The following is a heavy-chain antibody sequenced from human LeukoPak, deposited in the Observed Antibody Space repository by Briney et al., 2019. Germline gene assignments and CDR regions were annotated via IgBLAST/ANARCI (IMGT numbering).Heavy chain of an antibody. CDR3: ARQPDVSSGSPLDY. Sequence: SETLSLTCAVSGYSISNGYYWGWIRQPPGKGLEWIGSIYHSGRSYYDPSLKSRVTISVDTPKHQFSLKLSSVTAADTAVYYCARQPDVSSGSPLDYWSQGTLVTVSS. V-gene: IGHV4-38-2*01. CDR2: IYHSGRS. J-gene: IGHJ4*02. CDR1: GYSISNGYY. D-gene: IGHD3-22*01.